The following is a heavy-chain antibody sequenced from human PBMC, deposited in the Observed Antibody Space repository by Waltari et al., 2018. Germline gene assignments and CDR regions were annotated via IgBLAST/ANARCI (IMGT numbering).Heavy chain of an antibody. CDR3: ARHVDYFYYMDV. CDR2: ISPGDSYT. J-gene: IGHJ6*03. V-gene: IGHV5-51*01. CDR1: GYSFTTYW. Sequence: EVQLVQSGAEVKKPGESLTISCQASGYSFTTYWIAWVRQMPGKGLEWMGIISPGDSYTIYSPSFQGQVTISADKSINTAYLQWNSLKASDTAMYFCARHVDYFYYMDVWAKGTAVTVSS.